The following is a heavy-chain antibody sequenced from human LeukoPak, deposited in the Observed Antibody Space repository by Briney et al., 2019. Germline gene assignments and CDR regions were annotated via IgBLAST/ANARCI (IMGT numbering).Heavy chain of an antibody. CDR1: GYTFTSYA. D-gene: IGHD3-10*01. J-gene: IGHJ4*02. CDR3: ARVEGMSWFAELLPY. V-gene: IGHV7-4-1*02. Sequence: ASVKVSCKASGYTFTSYAMNWVRQAPGQGLEWMGWINTNTGNPTYAQGFTGRFVFSLDASVSTAYLQISSLKAEDTAVYYCARVEGMSWFAELLPYWGQGTLVTVSS. CDR2: INTNTGNP.